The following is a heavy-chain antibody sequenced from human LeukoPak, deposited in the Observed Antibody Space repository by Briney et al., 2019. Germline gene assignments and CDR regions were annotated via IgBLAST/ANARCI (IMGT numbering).Heavy chain of an antibody. CDR2: IYYSGST. J-gene: IGHJ4*02. Sequence: PSETLSLTCTVSGGSISSNTNYWGWIRQPPGKGLEWIGSIYYSGSTYYNPSLKSRVTISVDTSKNQFSLKLSSVTAADTAVYYCARRPRVGIWGKYYFDYWGQGTLVTVSS. D-gene: IGHD3-16*01. V-gene: IGHV4-39*07. CDR1: GGSISSNTNY. CDR3: ARRPRVGIWGKYYFDY.